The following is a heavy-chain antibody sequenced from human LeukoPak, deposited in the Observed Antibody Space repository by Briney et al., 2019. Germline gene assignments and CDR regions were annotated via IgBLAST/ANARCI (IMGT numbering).Heavy chain of an antibody. CDR3: AREHDYGDYVVY. V-gene: IGHV4-30-4*01. Sequence: PSETLSLTCTVSGGSISSGDYYWSWIRQPPGKGLEWIGYIYYSGSTYYNPSLKSRVTISVDTSKNQFSLKLSSVTAADTAVYYCAREHDYGDYVVYWGRGTLVTVSS. D-gene: IGHD4-17*01. J-gene: IGHJ4*02. CDR2: IYYSGST. CDR1: GGSISSGDYY.